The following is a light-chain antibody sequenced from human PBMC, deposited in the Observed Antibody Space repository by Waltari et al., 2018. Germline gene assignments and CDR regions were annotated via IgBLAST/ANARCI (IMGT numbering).Light chain of an antibody. CDR3: QQLNSYPQVT. CDR1: QGISSY. J-gene: IGKJ4*01. Sequence: QLTQSPSPLSASVGDRVTHTCRASQGISSYLAWYQQKPGKAPKLLIYAASTLQSGVPSRFSGSGSGTDFTLTISSLQPEDFATYYCQQLNSYPQVTFGGGTKVEIK. V-gene: IGKV1-9*01. CDR2: AAS.